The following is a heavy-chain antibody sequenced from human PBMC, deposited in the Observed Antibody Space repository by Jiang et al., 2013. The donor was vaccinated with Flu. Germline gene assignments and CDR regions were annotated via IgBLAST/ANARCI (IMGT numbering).Heavy chain of an antibody. CDR2: IYYMGAP. Sequence: KGLEWIGYIYYMGAPTTTRPLKSRVTISVDTSKNQFSLKLSSVTAADTAVYYCARLRRDGYNLGYWGQGTLVTVSS. J-gene: IGHJ4*02. D-gene: IGHD5-24*01. V-gene: IGHV4-31*02. CDR3: ARLRRDGYNLGY.